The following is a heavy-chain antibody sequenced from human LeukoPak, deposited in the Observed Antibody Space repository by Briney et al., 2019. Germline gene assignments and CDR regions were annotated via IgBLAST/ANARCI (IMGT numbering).Heavy chain of an antibody. CDR1: GFTFSNAW. J-gene: IGHJ4*02. CDR2: IKSKTDGGTT. D-gene: IGHD3-22*01. Sequence: GGSLRLSCAASGFTFSNAWMSWVRQAPGKGLEWVGRIKSKTDGGTTDYAAPVKGRFTISRDDSKNTLYLQMNSLKTEDTAVYYCTTDWYYYDSSGFDYWGQGTLVTVSS. V-gene: IGHV3-15*01. CDR3: TTDWYYYDSSGFDY.